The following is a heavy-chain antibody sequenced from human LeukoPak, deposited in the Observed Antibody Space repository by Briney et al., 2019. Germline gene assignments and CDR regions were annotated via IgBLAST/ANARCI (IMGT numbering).Heavy chain of an antibody. D-gene: IGHD3-9*01. CDR3: AGVLDILTGQDAFDI. V-gene: IGHV3-66*01. CDR2: IYSGGST. J-gene: IGHJ3*02. Sequence: GGSLRLSCAASGFTVSSNYMSWVRQAPGKGLEWVSVIYSGGSTYYADSVKGRFTISRDNSKNTLYLQMNSLRAEDTAVYYCAGVLDILTGQDAFDIWGQGTMVTVSS. CDR1: GFTVSSNY.